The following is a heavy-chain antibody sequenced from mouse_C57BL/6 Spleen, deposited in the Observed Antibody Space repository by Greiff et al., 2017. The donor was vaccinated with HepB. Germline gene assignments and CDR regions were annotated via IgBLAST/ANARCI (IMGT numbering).Heavy chain of an antibody. J-gene: IGHJ4*01. CDR3: ARDGCSNYESSYYYAMDY. CDR2: ISDGGSYT. Sequence: EVKLMESGGGLVKPGGSLKLSCAASGFTFSSYAMSWVRQTPEKRLEWVATISDGGSYTYYPDNVKGRFTISRDNAKNNLYLQMSHLKSEDTAMYYCARDGCSNYESSYYYAMDYWGQGTSVTVSS. D-gene: IGHD2-5*01. V-gene: IGHV5-4*01. CDR1: GFTFSSYA.